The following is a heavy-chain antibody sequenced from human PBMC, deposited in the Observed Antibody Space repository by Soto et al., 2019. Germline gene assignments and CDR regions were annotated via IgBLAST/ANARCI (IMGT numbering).Heavy chain of an antibody. CDR1: GGSISSDY. CDR2: VYYSGTT. J-gene: IGHJ5*02. V-gene: IGHV4-59*01. CDR3: ARGRWVDR. Sequence: QVQLQESGPGLVKPSETLSLICTVSGGSISSDYWSWIRQPPGKGLEWIGYVYYSGTTEYHPSLRSRVTVTVAVSRNAGSLRLNSVTAADAAVYYCARGRWVDRWGEGTLVPVSS.